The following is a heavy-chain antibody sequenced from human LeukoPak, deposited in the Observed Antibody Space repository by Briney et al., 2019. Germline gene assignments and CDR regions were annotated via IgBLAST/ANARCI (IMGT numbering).Heavy chain of an antibody. Sequence: GASVKVSCKASGGTFSSYAISWVRQAPGQGLEWMGRIIPILGIANYAQKFQGRVTITADKSTSTAYMELSSLRSEDTAVYYCASFYIEQQLVPAFDIWGQGTMVTVSS. J-gene: IGHJ3*02. CDR3: ASFYIEQQLVPAFDI. V-gene: IGHV1-69*04. D-gene: IGHD6-13*01. CDR2: IIPILGIA. CDR1: GGTFSSYA.